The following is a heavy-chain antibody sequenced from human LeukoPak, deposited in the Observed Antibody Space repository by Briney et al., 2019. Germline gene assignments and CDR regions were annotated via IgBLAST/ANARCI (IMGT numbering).Heavy chain of an antibody. Sequence: PSETLSLTCTVSGGSISSGSYYWSWIRQPAGKGLEWIGHIYTNGNTNFNPSLKSRVTISVDTSKNQFSLNLNSATAADTAVYYCARSGTYYNNWFDPWGQGTLVIVSS. D-gene: IGHD3-10*01. J-gene: IGHJ5*02. CDR3: ARSGTYYNNWFDP. CDR1: GGSISSGSYY. CDR2: IYTNGNT. V-gene: IGHV4-61*09.